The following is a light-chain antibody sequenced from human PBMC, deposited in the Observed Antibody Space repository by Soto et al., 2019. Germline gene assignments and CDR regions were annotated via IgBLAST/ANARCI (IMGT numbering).Light chain of an antibody. Sequence: QSALTQPPSASGSPGQSVTISCPGTSSDVGGYNFVSWYQQHPGKAPKLMIYDVSKRPSGVPDRFSGSKSGNTASLTISGLQTEDEADYYCSSYTSTSRVFGGGTK. CDR1: SSDVGGYNF. CDR3: SSYTSTSRV. CDR2: DVS. V-gene: IGLV2-8*01. J-gene: IGLJ3*02.